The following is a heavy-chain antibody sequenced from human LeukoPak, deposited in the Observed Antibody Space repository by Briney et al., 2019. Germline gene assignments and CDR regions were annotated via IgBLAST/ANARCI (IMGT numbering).Heavy chain of an antibody. V-gene: IGHV3-21*01. CDR2: ISSGSSYI. Sequence: GGSLRLSCAASGFTISSYTMSWVRQAPGKGLEWVSSISSGSSYIYYADSVKGRFTSSRDNAKNSLYLQMNSLRGEDTAVYYCARAGAVAGPGARSNLDYWGQGTLVTVSS. CDR1: GFTISSYT. J-gene: IGHJ4*02. D-gene: IGHD6-19*01. CDR3: ARAGAVAGPGARSNLDY.